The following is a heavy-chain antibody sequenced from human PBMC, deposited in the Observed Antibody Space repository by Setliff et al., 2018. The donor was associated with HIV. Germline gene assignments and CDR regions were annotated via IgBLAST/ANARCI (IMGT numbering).Heavy chain of an antibody. CDR3: ARDQGFWSGFTYNYYMDV. CDR2: ISASKGNT. Sequence: ASVKVSCKASGYNFTSNGISWVRQAPGQGLEWMGRISASKGNTKYTQDFQGRVTMTTDTSTSTVYMELRSLRSDDTAVHYCARDQGFWSGFTYNYYMDVWGKGTTVTVSS. D-gene: IGHD3-3*01. J-gene: IGHJ6*03. V-gene: IGHV1-18*01. CDR1: GYNFTSNG.